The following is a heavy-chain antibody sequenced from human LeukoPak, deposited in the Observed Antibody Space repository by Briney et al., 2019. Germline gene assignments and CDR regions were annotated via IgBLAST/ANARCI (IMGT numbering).Heavy chain of an antibody. Sequence: GGSLRLSCTASGLTFSSYSMNWVRQAPGKGLEWVSYISTSGSTIYYADSVKGRFTISRDNAKNSLYLQMNSLRAEDTAMYYCARSGRGSSGWYTNYWGQGTLVTVSS. CDR2: ISTSGSTI. CDR1: GLTFSSYS. J-gene: IGHJ4*02. CDR3: ARSGRGSSGWYTNY. D-gene: IGHD6-19*01. V-gene: IGHV3-48*04.